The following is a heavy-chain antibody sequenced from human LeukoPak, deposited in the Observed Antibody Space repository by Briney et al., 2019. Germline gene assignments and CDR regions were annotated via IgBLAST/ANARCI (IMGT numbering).Heavy chain of an antibody. CDR3: VRESTITLDY. D-gene: IGHD5/OR15-5a*01. J-gene: IGHJ4*02. V-gene: IGHV3-48*02. CDR1: GFTFSSYD. Sequence: GGSLRLSCAASGFTFSSYDMYWVRQAPGKGLEWLSHISSSNIIYYADSVKGRFTISRDNAKNSLYLQMNTLRDEDTAVYYCVRESTITLDYWGQGILVTVSS. CDR2: ISSSNII.